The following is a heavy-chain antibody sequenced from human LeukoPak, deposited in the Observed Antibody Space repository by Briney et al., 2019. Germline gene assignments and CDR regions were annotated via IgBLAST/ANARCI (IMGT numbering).Heavy chain of an antibody. V-gene: IGHV4-34*01. J-gene: IGHJ4*02. Sequence: GSLRLSCAASGFTFSDYYMSWIRQPPGKGLEWIGEINHSGSTNYNPSLKSRVTISVDTSKNQFSLKLSTVTAADTAVYYCARVGGLLYYDFWSGYSYWGQGTLVTVSS. CDR3: ARVGGLLYYDFWSGYSY. CDR2: INHSGST. CDR1: GFTFSDYY. D-gene: IGHD3-3*01.